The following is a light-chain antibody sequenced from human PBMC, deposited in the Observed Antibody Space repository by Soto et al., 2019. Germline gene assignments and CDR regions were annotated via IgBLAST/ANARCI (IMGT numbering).Light chain of an antibody. V-gene: IGKV3-20*01. Sequence: IVLTQSPGTLSLSPGERATLSCRASQSVSNYLAWYQQKPGQAPRLLIYGASSRATGRPDRFSGSGSGTDFTLSISRLEPEDFAVYYCQQYGTFRTFGQGTKVEIK. J-gene: IGKJ1*01. CDR3: QQYGTFRT. CDR1: QSVSNY. CDR2: GAS.